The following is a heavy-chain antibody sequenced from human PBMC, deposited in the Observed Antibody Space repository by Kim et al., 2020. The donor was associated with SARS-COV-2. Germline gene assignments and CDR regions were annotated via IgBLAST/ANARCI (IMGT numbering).Heavy chain of an antibody. V-gene: IGHV3-66*02. J-gene: IGHJ6*02. CDR2: IYSGGST. CDR1: GFTVSSNY. CDR3: ARGTGFGELFHYYYYGMDV. Sequence: GGSLRLSCAASGFTVSSNYMSWVRQAPGKGLEWVSVIYSGGSTYYADSVKGRFTISRDNSKNTLYLQMNSLRAEDTAVYYCARGTGFGELFHYYYYGMDVWGQGTTVTVSS. D-gene: IGHD3-10*01.